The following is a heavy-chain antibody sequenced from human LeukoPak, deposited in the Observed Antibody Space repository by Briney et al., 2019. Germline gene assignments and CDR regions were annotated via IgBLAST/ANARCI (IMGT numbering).Heavy chain of an antibody. J-gene: IGHJ6*02. Sequence: GGSLRLSCAASGFTFSSYSMNWVRQAPGKGLEWVSSISSSSSYIYYADSVKGRFTISRDNAKNTVYLQMNSLRVEDTAVYYCAKDSRNDFWSGYYNLDYYYGMDVWGQGTTVTVSS. V-gene: IGHV3-21*01. CDR2: ISSSSSYI. CDR1: GFTFSSYS. D-gene: IGHD3-3*01. CDR3: AKDSRNDFWSGYYNLDYYYGMDV.